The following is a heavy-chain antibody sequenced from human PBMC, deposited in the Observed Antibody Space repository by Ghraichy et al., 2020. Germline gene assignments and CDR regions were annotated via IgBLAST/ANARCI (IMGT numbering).Heavy chain of an antibody. CDR2: ISSSSSYI. V-gene: IGHV3-21*01. J-gene: IGHJ3*02. CDR3: ARVSFEYYNDTSGPYDAFDI. Sequence: GGSLRLSCAVSGFTFSSYSMNWVRQAPGKGLEWVSSISSSSSYIYYADSVKGRFTISRDNAKNSLYLQMNSLRAEDTAVYYCARVSFEYYNDTSGPYDAFDIWGQGTMVTVSS. CDR1: GFTFSSYS. D-gene: IGHD3-22*01.